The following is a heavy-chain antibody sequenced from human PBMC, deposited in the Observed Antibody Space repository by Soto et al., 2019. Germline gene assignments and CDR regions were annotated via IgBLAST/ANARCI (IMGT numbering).Heavy chain of an antibody. CDR3: AKPPIARLLNS. D-gene: IGHD3-9*01. V-gene: IGHV3-23*01. J-gene: IGHJ4*02. Sequence: LLESGGGLVQPGESLKLSCAVSGFTFRNYAMSWVRQAPGKGLEWVAGITGTGSSTSYSDSVRGRFPISRDNSKNTLYPLMTSLRAGDTAVYWCAKPPIARLLNSWGQGALVTVSS. CDR2: ITGTGSST. CDR1: GFTFRNYA.